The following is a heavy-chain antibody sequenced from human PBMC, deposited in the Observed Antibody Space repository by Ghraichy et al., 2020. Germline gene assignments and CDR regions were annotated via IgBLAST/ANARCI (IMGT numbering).Heavy chain of an antibody. J-gene: IGHJ6*02. V-gene: IGHV3-48*02. D-gene: IGHD4-23*01. CDR2: ITSSGRTI. Sequence: GGSLRLSCVGSGFTISSYSMNWVRQSPGKGLEWVSYITSSGRTISYADSVKGRFTISRDNAQNSLYLQMNSLRDEDTAVYYCAIGSTVVRFFYYDGMDVWGQGATVTVSS. CDR3: AIGSTVVRFFYYDGMDV. CDR1: GFTISSYS.